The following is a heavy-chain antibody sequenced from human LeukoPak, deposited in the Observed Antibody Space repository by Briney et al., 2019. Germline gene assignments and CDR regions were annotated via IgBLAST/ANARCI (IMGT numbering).Heavy chain of an antibody. D-gene: IGHD1-26*01. CDR1: GYTFTSYG. V-gene: IGHV1-69*06. CDR3: ARDRNQFYSGTCYY. CDR2: IIPIFGTA. Sequence: GASVKVSCKASGYTFTSYGISWVRQAPGQGLEWMGGIIPIFGTANYAQKFRGRVTITADKSTRTAYMELSRLRDDDTAMYYCARDRNQFYSGTCYYWGQGTLVTVSS. J-gene: IGHJ4*02.